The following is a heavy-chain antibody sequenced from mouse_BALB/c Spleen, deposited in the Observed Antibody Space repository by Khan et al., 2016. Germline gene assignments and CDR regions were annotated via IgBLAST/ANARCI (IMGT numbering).Heavy chain of an antibody. CDR3: ARTDRRGYFDY. CDR1: GYTFSSYW. V-gene: IGHV1-9*01. Sequence: QVQLKQSGAELMKPGASVKISCKATGYTFSSYWIEWVKQRPGHGLEWIGEILPGSGSTNYNEKFRGKATFTADTSSNTAYMQLSSLTSEDSAVPYCARTDRRGYFDYWGQGTTLTVSS. J-gene: IGHJ2*01. CDR2: ILPGSGST.